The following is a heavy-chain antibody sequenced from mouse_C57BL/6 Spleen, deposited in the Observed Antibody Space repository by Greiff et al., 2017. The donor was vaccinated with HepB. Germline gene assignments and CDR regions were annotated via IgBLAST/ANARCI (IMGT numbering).Heavy chain of an antibody. CDR3: ARELSSYFDY. Sequence: DVHLVESGGGLVKPGGSLKLSCAASGFTFSSYAMSWVRQTPEKRLEWVATISDGGSYTYYPDNVKGRFTISRDNAKNNLYLQMSHLKSEDTAMYYCARELSSYFDYWGQGTTLTVSS. V-gene: IGHV5-4*01. CDR2: ISDGGSYT. D-gene: IGHD1-1*02. J-gene: IGHJ2*01. CDR1: GFTFSSYA.